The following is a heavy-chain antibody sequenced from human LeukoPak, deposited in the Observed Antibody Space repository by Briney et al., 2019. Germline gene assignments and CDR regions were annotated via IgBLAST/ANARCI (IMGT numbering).Heavy chain of an antibody. J-gene: IGHJ6*02. CDR1: GYTFTSYG. CDR3: ARDGSDIVVVVAAPFYYYYGMDV. Sequence: ASVKVSCKASGYTFTSYGISWVRQAPGQGLEWMGWISAYNGNTNYAQKLQGRVTMTTDTSTSTAYMELRSLRSDDTAVYYCARDGSDIVVVVAAPFYYYYGMDVWGQGTTATVSS. V-gene: IGHV1-18*01. CDR2: ISAYNGNT. D-gene: IGHD2-15*01.